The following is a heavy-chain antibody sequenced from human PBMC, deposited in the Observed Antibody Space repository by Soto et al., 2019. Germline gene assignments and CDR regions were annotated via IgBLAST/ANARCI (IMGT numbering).Heavy chain of an antibody. D-gene: IGHD3-16*02. V-gene: IGHV4-31*03. CDR1: GGSISSGGYY. Sequence: TLSLTCTVSGGSISSGGYYWSWIRQHPGKGLEWIGYIYYSGSTYYNPSLKSRVTISVDTSKNQFSLKLSSVTAADTAVYYCARGRSYDYVWGSYRYPLDYWGQGTLVTVSS. CDR3: ARGRSYDYVWGSYRYPLDY. CDR2: IYYSGST. J-gene: IGHJ4*02.